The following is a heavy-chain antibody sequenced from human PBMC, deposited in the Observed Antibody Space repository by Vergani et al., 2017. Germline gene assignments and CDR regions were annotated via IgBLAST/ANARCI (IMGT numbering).Heavy chain of an antibody. J-gene: IGHJ2*01. V-gene: IGHV3-9*01. D-gene: IGHD6-13*01. CDR2: ISWNGGII. CDR3: VKDIAASGNYWYFDL. CDR1: GFTFNEFA. Sequence: EVQLVESGGGLLQPGRSLRLSCAASGFTFNEFAMHWVRQAPGKGLEWVAGISWNGGIILYADSVKGRFNVSRDNGKKSLYLQMNSLRAEDTALYYCVKDIAASGNYWYFDLWGRGTLVTVSS.